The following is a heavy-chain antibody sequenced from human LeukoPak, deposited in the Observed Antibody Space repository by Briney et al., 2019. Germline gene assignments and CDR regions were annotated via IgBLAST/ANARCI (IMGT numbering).Heavy chain of an antibody. CDR1: GYTLTSYY. V-gene: IGHV1-46*01. D-gene: IGHD3-10*01. Sequence: ASVKLSCRASGYTLTSYYIHWVRQAPGQGLEWMGIINPSGGTTSCAQNFQGRLTMTWDTSTSTVYMEVSSPTSDDSAVYYCARAPRDKYFDYWGQGTLVTVSS. CDR3: ARAPRDKYFDY. CDR2: INPSGGTT. J-gene: IGHJ4*02.